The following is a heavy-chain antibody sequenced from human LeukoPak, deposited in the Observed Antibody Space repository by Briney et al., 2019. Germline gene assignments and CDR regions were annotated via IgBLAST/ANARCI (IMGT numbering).Heavy chain of an antibody. J-gene: IGHJ3*02. CDR1: GFTFSDYY. CDR2: ISSSGSTI. CDR3: ARDRFGYDSSGHDAFDI. D-gene: IGHD3-22*01. Sequence: PGGSLRLSCAASGFTFSDYYMTWIRQAPGKGLEWVSYISSSGSTIYYADSVKGRFTISRDNAKNSLYLQMNSLRAEDTAVYYCARDRFGYDSSGHDAFDIWGQGTMVTVSS. V-gene: IGHV3-11*01.